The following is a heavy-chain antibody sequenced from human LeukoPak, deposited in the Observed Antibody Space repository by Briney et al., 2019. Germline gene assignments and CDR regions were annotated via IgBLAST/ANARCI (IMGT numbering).Heavy chain of an antibody. D-gene: IGHD5-24*01. Sequence: ASVKVSCMASGHTFTSISWVRQAPGQGLEWMGWVNTYNGHTYTRNTNYAQKVQGRVTMTTDTSTNTAYMELRSLRSDDTAIYYCARRSGALDAFDIWGQGTMVTVSS. V-gene: IGHV1-18*01. J-gene: IGHJ3*02. CDR2: VNTYNGHTYTRNT. CDR1: GHTFTS. CDR3: ARRSGALDAFDI.